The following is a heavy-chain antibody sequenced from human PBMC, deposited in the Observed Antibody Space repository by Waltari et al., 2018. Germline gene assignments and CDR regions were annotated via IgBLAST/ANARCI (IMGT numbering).Heavy chain of an antibody. CDR3: ARDFWSGGVVEGDYYGMDV. D-gene: IGHD3-3*01. CDR1: GGSISSYY. CDR2: INYSGST. V-gene: IGHV4-59*01. Sequence: QVQLQESGPGLVKPSETLSLTCTVSGGSISSYYWSWIRQPPGKGLEWIGYINYSGSTNYNPTRKSRVSISVDTSKNQFSLKLSSVTAADTAVYYCARDFWSGGVVEGDYYGMDVWGQGTTVTVSS. J-gene: IGHJ6*02.